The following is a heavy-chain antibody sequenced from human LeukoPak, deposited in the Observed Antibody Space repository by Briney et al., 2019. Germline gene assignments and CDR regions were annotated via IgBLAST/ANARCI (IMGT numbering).Heavy chain of an antibody. D-gene: IGHD6-19*01. V-gene: IGHV3-30*18. Sequence: PGGSLRLSCAASGFTFSSYGMHWVRQAPGKGLEWVAVISYDGSNKYYADSVKGRFTISRDNSKNTLYLQMNSLRTEDTAVYYCAKDGSSGWYPRFDPWGQGTLVTVSS. CDR1: GFTFSSYG. CDR3: AKDGSSGWYPRFDP. CDR2: ISYDGSNK. J-gene: IGHJ5*02.